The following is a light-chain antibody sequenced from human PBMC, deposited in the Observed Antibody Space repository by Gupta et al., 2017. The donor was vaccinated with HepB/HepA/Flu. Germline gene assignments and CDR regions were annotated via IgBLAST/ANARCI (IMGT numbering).Light chain of an antibody. V-gene: IGKV3-15*01. CDR2: GAS. CDR1: QSVSSN. CDR3: QQYDNWPRT. J-gene: IGKJ1*01. Sequence: EIVMTQSPATLSVSPRERATLSCRASQSVSSNLTWYQQKPGQAPRLLIYGASTRATGFPARFSGSGSGTEFTLTISSLQSEDIAVYYCQQYDNWPRTFGPGTKVEIK.